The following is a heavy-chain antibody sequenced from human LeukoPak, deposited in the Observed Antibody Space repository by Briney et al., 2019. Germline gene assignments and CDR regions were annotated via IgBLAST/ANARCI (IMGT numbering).Heavy chain of an antibody. D-gene: IGHD3-3*01. CDR2: ISGSGGST. CDR3: AKDLSLNYDLYDY. CDR1: GFTFSSYS. Sequence: GGSLRLSCAASGFTFSSYSMNWVRQAPGKGLEWVSAISGSGGSTYYADSVKGRFTISRDNSKNTLYLQMNSLRAEDTAVYYCAKDLSLNYDLYDYWGQGTLVTVSS. J-gene: IGHJ4*02. V-gene: IGHV3-23*01.